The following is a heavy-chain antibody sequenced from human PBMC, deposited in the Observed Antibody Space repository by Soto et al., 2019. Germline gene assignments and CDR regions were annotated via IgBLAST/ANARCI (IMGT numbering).Heavy chain of an antibody. V-gene: IGHV1-69*08. CDR1: GGNFSSYT. J-gene: IGHJ4*01. CDR2: IIPILGIA. CDR3: AREDIVIVPAAHTYYVDY. Sequence: QVQLVQSGAEVKKPGSSVKVSCKASGGNFSSYTISWVRKAPGQGLEWMGRIIPILGIANYAKKFQVRVTITADKSTSTAYMELSSLRSEDTAVYYCAREDIVIVPAAHTYYVDYWGRGTLVVVSS. D-gene: IGHD2-2*01.